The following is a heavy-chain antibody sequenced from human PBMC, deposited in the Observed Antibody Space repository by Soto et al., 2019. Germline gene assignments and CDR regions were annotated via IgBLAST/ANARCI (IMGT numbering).Heavy chain of an antibody. J-gene: IGHJ6*02. CDR3: ARGQARGIAARRYYGMDV. Sequence: SETLSLTCAGNGGSFSGYYWSWIRQPPGKGLEWIGEINHSGSTNYNPSLKSRVTISVDTSKNQFSLKLSSVTAADTAVYYCARGQARGIAARRYYGMDVWGQGTTVTVSS. CDR1: GGSFSGYY. V-gene: IGHV4-34*01. D-gene: IGHD6-6*01. CDR2: INHSGST.